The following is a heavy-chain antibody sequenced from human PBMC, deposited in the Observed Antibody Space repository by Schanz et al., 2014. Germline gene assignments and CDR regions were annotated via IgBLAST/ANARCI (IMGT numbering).Heavy chain of an antibody. Sequence: QVQLQESGPGLVKPSETLSLTCTVSGGSMSSFYWNWIRQPAGKGLEWIGRISTSGSTNYNPSLRSRVSSPKGPTKPTFTRRLRDRTAEETAVYYWEKWRGDDSGGHGQFDYWGQ. CDR1: GGSMSSFY. J-gene: IGHJ4*02. CDR3: EKWRGDDSGGHGQFDY. D-gene: IGHD3-22*01. CDR2: ISTSGST. V-gene: IGHV4-4*07.